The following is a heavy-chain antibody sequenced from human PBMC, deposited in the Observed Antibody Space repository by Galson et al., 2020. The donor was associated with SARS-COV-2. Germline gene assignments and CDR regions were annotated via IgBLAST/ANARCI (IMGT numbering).Heavy chain of an antibody. CDR1: GFTFSNYG. J-gene: IGHJ3*02. D-gene: IGHD2-15*01. CDR3: ARDGYCGGGPCYPRNALDM. Sequence: GGSLRLSCAASGFTFSNYGMHWVRQAPGQGLEWVAVIWYDGSNEFYADSVKGRFTISRDNSKNTLYLQMISLRVEDTAVYYCARDGYCGGGPCYPRNALDMWGQGTMVTVS. CDR2: IWYDGSNE. V-gene: IGHV3-33*01.